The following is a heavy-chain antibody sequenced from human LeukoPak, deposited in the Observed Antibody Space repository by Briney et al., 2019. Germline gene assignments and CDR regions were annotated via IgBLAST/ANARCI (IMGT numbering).Heavy chain of an antibody. CDR2: IYTSGST. J-gene: IGHJ6*02. Sequence: SQTPSLTCTVSGGSISSGSYYWSWIRQPAGKGLEWIGRIYTSGSTNYNPSLKSRVTISVDTSKNQFSLKLSSVTAADTAAYYCARGQRHIVVVPAAIPLVSYYGMDVWGQGTTVTVSS. V-gene: IGHV4-61*02. CDR1: GGSISSGSYY. CDR3: ARGQRHIVVVPAAIPLVSYYGMDV. D-gene: IGHD2-2*01.